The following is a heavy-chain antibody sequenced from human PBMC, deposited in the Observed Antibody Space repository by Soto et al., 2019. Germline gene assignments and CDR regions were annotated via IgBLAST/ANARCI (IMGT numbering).Heavy chain of an antibody. CDR1: GGSFSGYY. D-gene: IGHD4-17*01. CDR3: ASQKTNPSTVTTVALDY. J-gene: IGHJ4*02. CDR2: INHSGST. Sequence: QVQLQQWGAGLLKPSETLSLTCAVYGGSFSGYYWSWIRQPPGKGLEWIGEINHSGSTNYNPSLKSRVTISVDTSKNQFSLKLSSVTAADTAVYYCASQKTNPSTVTTVALDYWGQGTLVTVSS. V-gene: IGHV4-34*01.